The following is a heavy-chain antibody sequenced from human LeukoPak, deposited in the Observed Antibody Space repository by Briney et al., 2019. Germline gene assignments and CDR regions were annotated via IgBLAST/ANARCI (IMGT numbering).Heavy chain of an antibody. J-gene: IGHJ4*02. CDR1: GGTFSSYA. CDR2: IIPILGIA. Sequence: ASVKVSCKASGGTFSSYAISWVRQAPGQGLEWMGRIIPILGIANYAQKFQGRVTITADKSTSTAYMELSSLRSEDTAVYYCARGTRDYGGNSGVDYWGQGTLVTVSS. D-gene: IGHD4-23*01. CDR3: ARGTRDYGGNSGVDY. V-gene: IGHV1-69*04.